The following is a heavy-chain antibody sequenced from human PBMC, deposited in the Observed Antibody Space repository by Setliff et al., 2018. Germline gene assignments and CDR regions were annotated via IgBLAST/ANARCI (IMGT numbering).Heavy chain of an antibody. V-gene: IGHV1-46*01. J-gene: IGHJ4*02. CDR2: FNPSGGST. Sequence: ASVKVSCRASGYIFTSYYIHWVRQAPGQGLEWMGLFNPSGGSTKYAEKFQGRVTLTRDTSTSTVYLDLSSLRFEDTAIYYCARGDYSNPCDYWGQGTLVTVSS. CDR3: ARGDYSNPCDY. CDR1: GYIFTSYY. D-gene: IGHD4-4*01.